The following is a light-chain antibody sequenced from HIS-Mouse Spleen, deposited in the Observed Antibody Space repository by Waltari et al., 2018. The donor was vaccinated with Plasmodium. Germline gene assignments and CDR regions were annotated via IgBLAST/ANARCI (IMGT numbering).Light chain of an antibody. V-gene: IGKV1-5*03. J-gene: IGKJ1*01. CDR1: QSIRSW. CDR2: KAS. Sequence: DIQMTQSPSTLSAPVGDRVTITCRASQSIRSWLAWYQQKPGKAPKLLIYKASSLESGVPSRFSGSGSGTEFTLTISSLQPDDFATYYCQQYNSYSWTFGQGTKVEIK. CDR3: QQYNSYSWT.